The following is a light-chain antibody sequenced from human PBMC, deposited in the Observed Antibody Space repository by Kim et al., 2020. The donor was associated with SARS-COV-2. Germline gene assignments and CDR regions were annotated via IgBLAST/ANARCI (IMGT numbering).Light chain of an antibody. Sequence: ALGQTVRITCQGDRLRRYYARWYQQKPGQAPVLVIYGKNNRPSGIPHRFSGSSSGNTASLTITGAQAEDEADYYCNSRDSSGNHWVFGGGTQLTVL. V-gene: IGLV3-19*01. CDR2: GKN. J-gene: IGLJ3*02. CDR3: NSRDSSGNHWV. CDR1: RLRRYY.